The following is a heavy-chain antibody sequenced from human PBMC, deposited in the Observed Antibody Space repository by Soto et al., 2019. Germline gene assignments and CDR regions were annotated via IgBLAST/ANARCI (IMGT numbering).Heavy chain of an antibody. CDR3: ARGIGPGGQHDMDV. D-gene: IGHD1-26*01. Sequence: ASVKVSCKASGYTFTGYYMHWVRQAPGQGLEWMGWINPNSGGTNYAQKFQGRVTMTRDTSISTAYMELSRLRSDDTAVYYCARGIGPGGQHDMDVWGQGTTVTVSS. CDR2: INPNSGGT. V-gene: IGHV1-2*02. J-gene: IGHJ6*02. CDR1: GYTFTGYY.